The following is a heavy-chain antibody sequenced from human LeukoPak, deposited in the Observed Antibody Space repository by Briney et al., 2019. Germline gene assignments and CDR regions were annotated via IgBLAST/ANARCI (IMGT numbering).Heavy chain of an antibody. CDR1: GGSISSHY. V-gene: IGHV4-59*11. CDR2: TYYSGST. J-gene: IGHJ6*03. CDR3: AREGCSGGSCYPGNYYYYYMDV. D-gene: IGHD2-15*01. Sequence: SETLSLTCTVSGGSISSHYWSWIRQPPGKGLEWIGYTYYSGSTNYNPSLKSRVTISVDTSKNQFSLKLSSVTAADTAVYYCAREGCSGGSCYPGNYYYYYMDVWGKGTTVTVSS.